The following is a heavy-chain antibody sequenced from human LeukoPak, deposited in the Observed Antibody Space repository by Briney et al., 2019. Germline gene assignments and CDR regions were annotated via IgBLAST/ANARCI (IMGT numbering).Heavy chain of an antibody. J-gene: IGHJ6*03. CDR1: GFTFSSYE. CDR2: ISSSGSTI. Sequence: PGGSLRLSCAASGFTFSSYEMNWVRQAPGKGLEWVSYISSSGSTIYYADSVKGRFTISRDNAKNSLYLQMNSLRAEDTAVYYCAGPYYYYYYMDVWGKRTTVTVSS. CDR3: AGPYYYYYYMDV. V-gene: IGHV3-48*03.